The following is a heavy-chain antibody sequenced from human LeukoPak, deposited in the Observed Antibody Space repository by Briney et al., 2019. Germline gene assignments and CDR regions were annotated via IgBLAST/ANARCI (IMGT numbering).Heavy chain of an antibody. CDR2: MNPNSGNT. V-gene: IGHV1-8*01. CDR3: ARGLRGYSDWLLFRVGEFDY. J-gene: IGHJ4*02. Sequence: ASVKVSCKASGYTFTSYDINWVRQATGQGLEWMGWMNPNSGNTGYAQKFRGRVTMTRNTSISTAYMELSSLRSEDTAVYYCARGLRGYSDWLLFRVGEFDYWGQGTLVTVSS. D-gene: IGHD3-9*01. CDR1: GYTFTSYD.